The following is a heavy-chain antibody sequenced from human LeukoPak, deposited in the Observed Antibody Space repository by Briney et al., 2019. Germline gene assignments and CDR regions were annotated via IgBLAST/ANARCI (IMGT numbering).Heavy chain of an antibody. J-gene: IGHJ4*02. CDR2: IKQDGSEK. CDR3: ASLQYCSSTSCKGLFDY. D-gene: IGHD2-2*01. CDR1: GFTLSTYW. Sequence: GGSLTLSCAASGFTLSTYWMNWVRQAPGKGLEWVANIKQDGSEKYYVDSVKGRFTISRDNAKNSLYLQMNSLRAEDTAVYYCASLQYCSSTSCKGLFDYWGQGTLVTVSS. V-gene: IGHV3-7*01.